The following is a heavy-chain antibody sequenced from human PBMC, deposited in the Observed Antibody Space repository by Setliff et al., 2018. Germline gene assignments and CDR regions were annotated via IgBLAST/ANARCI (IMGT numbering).Heavy chain of an antibody. CDR2: INPHTGGT. Sequence: ASVKVSCKASGYTFTDYYMNWLRQAPGQGLEWMGWINPHTGGTTYNQKFQGRVTITADESTSTAYMELSSLGSEDTAVYYCAGGQPLVRKYYYYMDVWGKGT. CDR1: GYTFTDYY. V-gene: IGHV1-2*02. D-gene: IGHD3-10*01. CDR3: AGGQPLVRKYYYYMDV. J-gene: IGHJ6*03.